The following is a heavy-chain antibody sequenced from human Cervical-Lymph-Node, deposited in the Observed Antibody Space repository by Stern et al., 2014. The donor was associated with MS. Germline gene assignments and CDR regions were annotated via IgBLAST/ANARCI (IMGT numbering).Heavy chain of an antibody. CDR1: GFTFSSYA. D-gene: IGHD3-10*01. CDR3: AKGGGYYGSGTRQDY. CDR2: ISGSGGST. J-gene: IGHJ4*02. Sequence: EVQLVESGGGLVQPGGSLRLSCAASGFTFSSYAMSWVRQAPGKGLEWVSAISGSGGSTYYADSVKGRFTITRYNSKNTLYLQMNSLRAEDTAVYYCAKGGGYYGSGTRQDYWGQGTLVTVSS. V-gene: IGHV3-23*04.